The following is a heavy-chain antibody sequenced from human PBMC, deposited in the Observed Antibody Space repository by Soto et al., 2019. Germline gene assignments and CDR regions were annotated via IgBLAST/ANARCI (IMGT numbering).Heavy chain of an antibody. V-gene: IGHV3-7*03. Sequence: HPGGSLRLSCAASGFTFTNYWMSWIRQAPGMGPEWVANIKTDGSETFYVDSVEGRFTISRDNAKNSLYLQMHSLRVEDTAVYYCARDPVEYIGWDYWGRGTLVTVSS. J-gene: IGHJ4*02. CDR3: ARDPVEYIGWDY. CDR2: IKTDGSET. CDR1: GFTFTNYW. D-gene: IGHD5-18*01.